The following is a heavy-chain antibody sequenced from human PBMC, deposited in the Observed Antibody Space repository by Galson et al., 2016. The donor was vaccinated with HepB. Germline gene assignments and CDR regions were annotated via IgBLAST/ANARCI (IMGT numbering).Heavy chain of an antibody. CDR2: LYYSGST. CDR1: GGSISSSSYY. V-gene: IGHV4-39*07. D-gene: IGHD6-19*01. J-gene: IGHJ4*02. Sequence: SETLSLTCTVSGGSISSSSYYWGWIRQPPGKGLEWIGSLYYSGSTYYTPSLKSRVTISVDTSKKWFSLKMNSVTAADTAVYYCAREAPPISGWSRTFDNWGQGTLVTVSS. CDR3: AREAPPISGWSRTFDN.